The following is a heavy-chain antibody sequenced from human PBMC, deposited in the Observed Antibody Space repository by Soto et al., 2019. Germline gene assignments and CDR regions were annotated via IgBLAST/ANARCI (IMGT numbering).Heavy chain of an antibody. D-gene: IGHD6-6*01. J-gene: IGHJ4*02. CDR1: GFTFSSYP. V-gene: IGHV3-23*01. CDR2: ITGGGTNA. CDR3: AKEAARPGPCDS. Sequence: QTGGSLRLSCEASGFTFSSYPMSWVRQAPGKGLEWISGITGGGTNAYYADSAKGRITISRDNSKNTLYLQLNSLRAEDTAVYYCAKEAARPGPCDSWGQGTLVTVSS.